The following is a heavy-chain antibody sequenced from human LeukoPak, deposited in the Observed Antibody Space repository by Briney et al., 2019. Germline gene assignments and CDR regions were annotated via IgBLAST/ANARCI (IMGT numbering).Heavy chain of an antibody. V-gene: IGHV3-11*01. CDR2: ISGSGHDI. CDR1: GFIFSEFY. J-gene: IGHJ4*02. CDR3: ARTARSGDI. D-gene: IGHD1-1*01. Sequence: GGSLRLSCAASGFIFSEFYMSWVRQSPGKGLEWISYISGSGHDINYVDSVKGRFTVSRDNAKNSLYLQMNSLSADDTAIYYCARTARSGDIRGQGTLVTVSP.